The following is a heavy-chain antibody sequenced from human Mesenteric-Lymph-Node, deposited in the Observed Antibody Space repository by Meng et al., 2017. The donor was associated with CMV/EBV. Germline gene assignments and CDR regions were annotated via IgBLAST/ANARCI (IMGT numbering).Heavy chain of an antibody. CDR2: IIPILGIA. Sequence: QVQLVQSGAEGKKPGSSVKVSCKASGGTFSSYTISWVRQAPGQGLEWMGRIIPILGIANYAQKFQGRVTITADKSTSTAYMELSSLRSEDTAVYYCVGGIAAAGSRWFDPWGQGTLVTVSS. CDR1: GGTFSSYT. J-gene: IGHJ5*02. CDR3: VGGIAAAGSRWFDP. D-gene: IGHD6-13*01. V-gene: IGHV1-69*02.